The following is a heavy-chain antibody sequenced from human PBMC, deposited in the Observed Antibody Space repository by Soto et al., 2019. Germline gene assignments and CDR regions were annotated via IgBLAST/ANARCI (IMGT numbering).Heavy chain of an antibody. CDR2: IDPSDSYT. CDR3: ATLNSIAAAGNYYYYGMDV. D-gene: IGHD6-13*01. CDR1: GYSFTSYW. Sequence: GESLKISCKGSGYSFTSYWISWVRQMPWKGLEWMGRIDPSDSYTNYSPSFQGHVTISADKSISTAYLQWSSLKASDTAMYYCATLNSIAAAGNYYYYGMDVWGQGTTVTVSS. J-gene: IGHJ6*02. V-gene: IGHV5-10-1*01.